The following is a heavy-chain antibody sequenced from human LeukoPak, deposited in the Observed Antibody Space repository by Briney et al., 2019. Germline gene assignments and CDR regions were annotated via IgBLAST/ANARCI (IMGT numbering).Heavy chain of an antibody. CDR3: AKEGRPQSGLMYNYYGMDV. Sequence: PGGSLTLACAAAGITLNGYVISWVRQAPREGLEWVSILTGDGRTSYADSVRGRLTISRDTSKNTLYLQLSSLRAEDTAVYYCAKEGRPQSGLMYNYYGMDVWGQGTTVTVSS. CDR1: GITLNGYV. V-gene: IGHV3-23*01. D-gene: IGHD1-20*01. CDR2: LTGDGRT. J-gene: IGHJ6*02.